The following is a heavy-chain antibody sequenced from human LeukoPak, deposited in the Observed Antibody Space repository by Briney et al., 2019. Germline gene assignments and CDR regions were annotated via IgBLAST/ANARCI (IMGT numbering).Heavy chain of an antibody. CDR1: GFTFSTYA. J-gene: IGHJ4*02. D-gene: IGHD4-17*01. CDR3: AREDGDLPDY. V-gene: IGHV3-30-3*01. Sequence: GRSLRLSCAASGFTFSTYAMHWVRQAPGKGLEWVAVMSYDGNNKYYVDSVKGRFTISRDNSKNTLYLQMTSLRPEDTAAYYCAREDGDLPDYWGQGTLVTVSS. CDR2: MSYDGNNK.